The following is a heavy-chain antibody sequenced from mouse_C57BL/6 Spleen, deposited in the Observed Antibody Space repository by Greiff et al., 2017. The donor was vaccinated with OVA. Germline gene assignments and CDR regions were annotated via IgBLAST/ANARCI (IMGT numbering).Heavy chain of an antibody. CDR1: GYAFSSSW. V-gene: IGHV1-82*01. D-gene: IGHD2-2*01. J-gene: IGHJ4*01. Sequence: QVQLKESGPELVKPGASVKISCKASGYAFSSSWMNWVKQRPGKGLEWIGRIYPGDGDTNYNGKFKGKATLTADKSSSTAYMQLSSLTSEDSAVYFCAHQGLRRYAMDYGGQGTSVTVSS. CDR3: AHQGLRRYAMDY. CDR2: IYPGDGDT.